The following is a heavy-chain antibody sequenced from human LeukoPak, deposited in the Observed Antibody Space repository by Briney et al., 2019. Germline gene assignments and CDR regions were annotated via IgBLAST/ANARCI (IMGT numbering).Heavy chain of an antibody. V-gene: IGHV3-30*04. Sequence: GGSLRLSCAASGFTFSTSAMHWVRQAPGKGLEWVAVISYDGSNKYYADSVKGRFTISRDNSKNTLYLQMNSLRAEDTAVYYCATTAMVQVFDYWGQGTLVTVSS. CDR1: GFTFSTSA. CDR2: ISYDGSNK. J-gene: IGHJ4*02. D-gene: IGHD2-2*01. CDR3: ATTAMVQVFDY.